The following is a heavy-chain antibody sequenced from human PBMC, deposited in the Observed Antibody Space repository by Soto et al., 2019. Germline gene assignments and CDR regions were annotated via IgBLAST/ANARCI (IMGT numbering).Heavy chain of an antibody. D-gene: IGHD1-26*01. Sequence: EVQLVESGGGLVKPGGSLRLSCAASGFTFSNAWMSWVRQAPGKGLEWVGRIKSKTDGGTTDHAAPVKGRFTISRDDSKNTLYLQMNSLKTEDTAVYYCTTGPIPYSGSSPWGQGTLVTVSS. CDR3: TTGPIPYSGSSP. V-gene: IGHV3-15*01. CDR1: GFTFSNAW. CDR2: IKSKTDGGTT. J-gene: IGHJ5*02.